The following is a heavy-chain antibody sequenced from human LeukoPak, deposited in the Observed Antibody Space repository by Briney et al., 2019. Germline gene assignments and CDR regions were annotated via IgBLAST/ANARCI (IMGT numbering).Heavy chain of an antibody. CDR3: AREYGSGSWGSFDY. CDR1: GFTVSSTC. V-gene: IGHV3-53*01. CDR2: IYNGGGT. D-gene: IGHD3-10*01. J-gene: IGHJ4*02. Sequence: GGSLRLSCAASGFTVSSTCMTWVRQAPGKGLEWISLIYNGGGTYYADSVKGRFTISRDNSKNTLYLQMSSLRAEDTAVYYCAREYGSGSWGSFDYWGQGTLVTVSS.